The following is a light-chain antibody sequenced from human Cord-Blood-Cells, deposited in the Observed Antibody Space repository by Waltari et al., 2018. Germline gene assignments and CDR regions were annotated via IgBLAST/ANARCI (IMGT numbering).Light chain of an antibody. V-gene: IGLV6-57*01. CDR2: EDN. CDR1: SGSIASNY. Sequence: NFMLTQPHSVSDSPGKTVTISCTRSSGSIASNYVHWYQQRPGSSPTTVIYEDNQRPSGVPDRFSGSIDSSSNSAYLTISGLKTEDEADYYCQSYDSSNQVFGGGTKLTVL. CDR3: QSYDSSNQV. J-gene: IGLJ3*02.